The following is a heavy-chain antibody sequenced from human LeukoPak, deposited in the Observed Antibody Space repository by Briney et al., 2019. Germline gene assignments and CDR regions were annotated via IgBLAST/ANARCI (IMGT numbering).Heavy chain of an antibody. CDR2: IRGSGGGT. CDR3: ANDLRPYYDSSRYSVY. CDR1: GFTFSSYA. J-gene: IGHJ4*02. V-gene: IGHV3-23*01. D-gene: IGHD3-22*01. Sequence: GGSVRLSCAASGFTFSSYAMSWVRQAPGKGLEWVSAIRGSGGGTYYADSVKGRFTISRDNSKNTLYLQMNSLRAEDTAVYYCANDLRPYYDSSRYSVYWGQGTLVTVSS.